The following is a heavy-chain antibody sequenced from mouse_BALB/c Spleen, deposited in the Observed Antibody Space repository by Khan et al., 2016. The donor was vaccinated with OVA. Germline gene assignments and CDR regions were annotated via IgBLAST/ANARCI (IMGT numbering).Heavy chain of an antibody. V-gene: IGHV1-4*01. CDR2: INPSNTYT. CDR3: VRSGTYYRYDAYFDV. D-gene: IGHD2-14*01. Sequence: QVQLQQSGAELARPGASVKMSCKASGYTFTSYTMHWVKQRPGQGLEWIGYINPSNTYTNYNQKFKDKATLTADKSSNTAYMQLSSLTYEDSAVSYCVRSGTYYRYDAYFDVWGTGTTLTVSS. CDR1: GYTFTSYT. J-gene: IGHJ1*03.